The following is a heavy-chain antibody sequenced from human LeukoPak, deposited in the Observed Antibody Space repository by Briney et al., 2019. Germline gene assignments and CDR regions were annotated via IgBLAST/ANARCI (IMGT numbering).Heavy chain of an antibody. CDR3: ASTCSSTSCPDDY. J-gene: IGHJ4*02. CDR1: GYTFTGYY. V-gene: IGHV1-2*02. D-gene: IGHD2-2*01. Sequence: ASVKVSCKASGYTFTGYYMHWVRQAPGQGLEWMGWINPNSGGTNYAQKFQGRVTMPRDTSISTAYMELSRLRSDDTAVYYCASTCSSTSCPDDYWGQGTLVTVSS. CDR2: INPNSGGT.